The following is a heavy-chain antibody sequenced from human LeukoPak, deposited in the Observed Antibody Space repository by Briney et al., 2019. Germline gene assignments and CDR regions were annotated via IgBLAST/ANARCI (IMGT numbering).Heavy chain of an antibody. CDR1: GFTFKNYA. Sequence: GGSLRLSCAASGFTFKNYAMHWVRQAPGKGLEWVSSISWNSGNVDYADSVKGRFTISRDNAKNSLYLQMNSLRAEDTAVYYCARSGDYGDYDLDYWGQGTLVTVSS. J-gene: IGHJ4*02. CDR3: ARSGDYGDYDLDY. V-gene: IGHV3-9*01. CDR2: ISWNSGNV. D-gene: IGHD4-17*01.